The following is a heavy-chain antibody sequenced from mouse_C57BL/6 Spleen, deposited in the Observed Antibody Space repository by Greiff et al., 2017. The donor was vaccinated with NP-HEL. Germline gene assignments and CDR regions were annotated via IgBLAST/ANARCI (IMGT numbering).Heavy chain of an antibody. V-gene: IGHV1-63*01. CDR1: GYTFTNYW. CDR3: AREGAYLTDYDAMDD. Sequence: VQLQQSGAELVRPGTSVKMSCKASGYTFTNYWIGWAKPRPGHGLEWIGDIYPGGGYTNYNEKFKGKATLTADKYSSTAYMQCSSLTSEDSAIYYCAREGAYLTDYDAMDDWGQGTSVTVSS. CDR2: IYPGGGYT. J-gene: IGHJ4*01.